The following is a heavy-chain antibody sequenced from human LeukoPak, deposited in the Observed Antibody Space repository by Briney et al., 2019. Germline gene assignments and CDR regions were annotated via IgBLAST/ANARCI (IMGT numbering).Heavy chain of an antibody. D-gene: IGHD2-15*01. J-gene: IGHJ3*01. CDR2: ITGNGGAT. V-gene: IGHV3-64*01. CDR3: ARDLTSGISFDV. Sequence: PGGSLRLSCAASGFAFSNYPMHWVRQAPGKGLEYVSSITGNGGATHYANSVKGRFTISRDNSKNTLYLQMGSLRAEDMALYYCARDLTSGISFDVWGPGTMVTVSS. CDR1: GFAFSNYP.